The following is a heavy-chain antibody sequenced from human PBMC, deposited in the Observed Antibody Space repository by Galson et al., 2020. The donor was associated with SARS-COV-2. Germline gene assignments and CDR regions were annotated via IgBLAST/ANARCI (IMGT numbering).Heavy chain of an antibody. CDR3: AHVLYFDTSCYWGFDY. CDR1: GFPLSTSGLG. D-gene: IGHD3-22*01. CDR2: LHCDDGD. J-gene: IGHJ4*02. V-gene: IGHV2-5*02. Sequence: SGPTLVKPTQPLTLTCTFSGFPLSTSGLGVGWIRQPPGKALERLAHLHCDDGDHYSPSLKSRLTFTKGTSKNQVVLTMTNMDPVETATYYCAHVLYFDTSCYWGFDYWGQGTLVTVSS.